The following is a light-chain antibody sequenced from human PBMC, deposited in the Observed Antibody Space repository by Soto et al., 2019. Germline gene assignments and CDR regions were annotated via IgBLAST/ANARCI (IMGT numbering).Light chain of an antibody. CDR3: QSYDSSLSGVV. CDR1: SSNIGAGYD. Sequence: QSVPTQPPSVSGAPGQRVTISCTGSSSNIGAGYDVHWYQQLPRTVPKLLIYGNSNRPSGVPDRFSGSKSGTSASLAITGLQAEDEADYYCQSYDSSLSGVVFGGGTQLTVL. J-gene: IGLJ2*01. CDR2: GNS. V-gene: IGLV1-40*01.